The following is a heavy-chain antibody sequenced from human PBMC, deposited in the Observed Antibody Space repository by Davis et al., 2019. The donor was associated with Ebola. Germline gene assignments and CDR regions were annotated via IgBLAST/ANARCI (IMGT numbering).Heavy chain of an antibody. CDR1: GFTVSSNY. V-gene: IGHV3-53*04. CDR2: IYSGGST. CDR3: AREALGSRGNWFDP. Sequence: GESLKISCAASGFTVSSNYMSWVRQAPGKGLEWVSVIYSGGSTYYADSVKGRFTISRHNSKNTLDLQMNSLRAEDTAVYYCAREALGSRGNWFDPWGQGTLVTVSS. D-gene: IGHD3-10*01. J-gene: IGHJ5*02.